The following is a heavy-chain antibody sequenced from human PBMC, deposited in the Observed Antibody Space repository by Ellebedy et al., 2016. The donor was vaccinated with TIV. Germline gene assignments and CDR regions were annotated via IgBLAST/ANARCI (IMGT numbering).Heavy chain of an antibody. CDR3: ARDGGRSGDYYYGMDV. J-gene: IGHJ6*02. CDR2: IYHSGST. CDR1: GYSISSGYY. V-gene: IGHV4-38-2*02. Sequence: GSLRLXXTVSGYSISSGYYWGWIRQPPGKGLEWIGSIYHSGSTYYNPSLKSRVTISVDTSKNQFSLKLSSVTAADTAVYYCARDGGRSGDYYYGMDVWGQGTTVTVSS. D-gene: IGHD3-16*01.